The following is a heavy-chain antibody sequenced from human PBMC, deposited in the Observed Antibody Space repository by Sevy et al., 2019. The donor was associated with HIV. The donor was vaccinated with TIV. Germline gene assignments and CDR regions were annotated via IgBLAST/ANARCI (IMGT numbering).Heavy chain of an antibody. D-gene: IGHD3-22*01. Sequence: ASVKVSCKASGYTFTGYYVHWLRQAPGQGLEWMGWINPKTGGTYFATKFQDRVTMTTGTSITTAYMELSGLRFDDTAVYYWARMGDYFDASGYYPLKYWGQGTLVTVSS. V-gene: IGHV1-2*02. CDR2: INPKTGGT. CDR3: ARMGDYFDASGYYPLKY. J-gene: IGHJ4*02. CDR1: GYTFTGYY.